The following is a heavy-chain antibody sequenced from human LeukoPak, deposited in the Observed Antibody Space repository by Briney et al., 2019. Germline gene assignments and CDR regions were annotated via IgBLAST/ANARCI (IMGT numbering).Heavy chain of an antibody. CDR3: AKGGRSWAFDI. CDR2: ISGSGGST. CDR1: RFTFSSYA. Sequence: GGSLRLSCAASRFTFSSYAMSWVRQAPGKGLEWVSYISGSGGSTYYADSVKGRLTISRDNSKNTLYLQMNSLRAEDTAVYYCAKGGRSWAFDIWGQGTMVTVSS. J-gene: IGHJ3*02. V-gene: IGHV3-23*01. D-gene: IGHD4-17*01.